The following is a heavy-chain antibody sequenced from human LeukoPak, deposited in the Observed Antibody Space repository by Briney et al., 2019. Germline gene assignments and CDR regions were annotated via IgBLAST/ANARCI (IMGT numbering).Heavy chain of an antibody. Sequence: ASVKVSCKASGYTFTSYDINWVRQATGQGLEWMGWMNPNSGNTGYAQKLKGRFTMTRNTSISTAYMELSSLRSEDTAVYYCARVSFPGYLHYYYYYYMDVWGKGTTVTVSS. CDR1: GYTFTSYD. V-gene: IGHV1-8*01. CDR3: ARVSFPGYLHYYYYYYMDV. CDR2: MNPNSGNT. J-gene: IGHJ6*03. D-gene: IGHD3-16*02.